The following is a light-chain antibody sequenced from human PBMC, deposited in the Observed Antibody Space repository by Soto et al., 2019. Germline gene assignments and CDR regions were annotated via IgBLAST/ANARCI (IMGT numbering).Light chain of an antibody. Sequence: QSALTQPPSASGSPGQSVTISCTGTSSDVGGYNYVSWYQQHPGKAPKLMIYEVSKRPSGVPDRFSRSKSGNTASLTVSGLQAEDEDDDYCSSYAGSNNFVVFGGGTKLTVL. CDR3: SSYAGSNNFVV. CDR1: SSDVGGYNY. V-gene: IGLV2-8*01. CDR2: EVS. J-gene: IGLJ2*01.